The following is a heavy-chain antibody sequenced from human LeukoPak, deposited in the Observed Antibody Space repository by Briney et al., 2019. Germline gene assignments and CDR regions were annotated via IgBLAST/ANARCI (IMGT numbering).Heavy chain of an antibody. CDR1: GFTFSTYW. CDR2: VSGDGSAT. J-gene: IGHJ4*02. CDR3: TRDLSPAHF. V-gene: IGHV3-74*01. D-gene: IGHD2/OR15-2a*01. Sequence: GGSLRLSCTGSGFTFSTYWMHWVRQAPGKRLEWVSRVSGDGSATVYADSVKGRFTISRDNAKNTLYLQMNSLRVDDTAVYYCTRDLSPAHFWGQGTLVTVSS.